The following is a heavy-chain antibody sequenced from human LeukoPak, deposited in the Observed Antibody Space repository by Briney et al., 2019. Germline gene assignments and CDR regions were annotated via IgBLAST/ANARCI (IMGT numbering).Heavy chain of an antibody. V-gene: IGHV1-2*02. Sequence: ASVKVSCKASGYTFTGYYMHWVRRAPGQGLEWMGWINPNSGGTNYAQKFQGRVTMTRDTSISTAYMELSRLRSDDTAVYYCARDREPLSGWTPDFDYWGQGTLVTVSS. J-gene: IGHJ4*02. CDR2: INPNSGGT. CDR3: ARDREPLSGWTPDFDY. D-gene: IGHD6-19*01. CDR1: GYTFTGYY.